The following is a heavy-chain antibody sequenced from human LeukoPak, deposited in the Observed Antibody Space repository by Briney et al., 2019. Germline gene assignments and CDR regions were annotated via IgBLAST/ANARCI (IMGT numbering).Heavy chain of an antibody. CDR1: GYTFTSYY. J-gene: IGHJ4*02. CDR3: ARDQRGPSGWYGADFDY. Sequence: ASVNVSCKASGYTFTSYYMHWVRQAPGQGLEWMGIINPSGGSTSYAQKFQGRVTMTRDTSTSTVYMELSSLRAEDKAVYYCARDQRGPSGWYGADFDYWGQGTLVTVSS. D-gene: IGHD6-19*01. V-gene: IGHV1-46*01. CDR2: INPSGGST.